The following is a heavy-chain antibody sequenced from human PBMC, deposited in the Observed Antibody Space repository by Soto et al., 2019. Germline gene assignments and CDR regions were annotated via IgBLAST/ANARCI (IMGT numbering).Heavy chain of an antibody. CDR1: GDSVSNNSVA. CDR2: TYYRSKWYN. D-gene: IGHD5-12*01. Sequence: SQTLSLTCAISGDSVSNNSVAWNWIRQSPSRGLEWLGRTYYRSKWYNDHAVSVKSRITINPDTSKNQFSLQLNSVTPEDTAVYYCARTRGPFDYWGQGTLVTVSS. V-gene: IGHV6-1*01. CDR3: ARTRGPFDY. J-gene: IGHJ4*02.